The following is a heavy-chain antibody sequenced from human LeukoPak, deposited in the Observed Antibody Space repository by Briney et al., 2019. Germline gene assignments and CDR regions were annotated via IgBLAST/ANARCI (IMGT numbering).Heavy chain of an antibody. J-gene: IGHJ6*03. Sequence: PGGSLRLSCAASGFTFSSYSMNWVRQAPGKGLEWVSSISSSSSYIYYADSVKGRFTISRDNAKNSLYLQMNSLRAEDTAVYYCARGRILTGYPKYYYMDVWGKGTTVTVSS. CDR1: GFTFSSYS. V-gene: IGHV3-21*01. CDR3: ARGRILTGYPKYYYMDV. CDR2: ISSSSSYI. D-gene: IGHD3-9*01.